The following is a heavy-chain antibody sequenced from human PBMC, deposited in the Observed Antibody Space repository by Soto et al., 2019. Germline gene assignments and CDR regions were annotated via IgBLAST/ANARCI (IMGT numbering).Heavy chain of an antibody. Sequence: ETLSLTCTVSGGSIRSHYWSWIRQPPGKGLEWIANIFYSGSTEYNPSLKSRVTISVDTSKNQFSLRLSSVTTADTAIYYCARFEHDFWSSYYYWGHGTLVTVSS. CDR2: IFYSGST. D-gene: IGHD3-3*01. CDR3: ARFEHDFWSSYYY. J-gene: IGHJ4*01. V-gene: IGHV4-59*08. CDR1: GGSIRSHY.